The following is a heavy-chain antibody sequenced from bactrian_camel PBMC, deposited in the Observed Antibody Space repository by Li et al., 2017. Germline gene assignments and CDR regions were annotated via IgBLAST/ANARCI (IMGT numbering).Heavy chain of an antibody. D-gene: IGHD2*01. CDR3: AADPTLRVTPNILPSAAAFGY. CDR2: ITGSGII. CDR1: GPTYSSNC. J-gene: IGHJ6*01. Sequence: VQLVESGGGSVQAGGSLRLSCVAAGPTYSSNCMGWLRQAPGKERERVATITGSGIITYADSVKGRFSITRDTAKRILYLQMNSLKPEDTAMYYCAADPTLRVTPNILPSAAAFGYWGQGTQVTVS. V-gene: IGHV3S53*01.